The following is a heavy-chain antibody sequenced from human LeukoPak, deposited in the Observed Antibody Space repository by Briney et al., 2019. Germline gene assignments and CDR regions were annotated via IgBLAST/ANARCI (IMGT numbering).Heavy chain of an antibody. V-gene: IGHV1-46*01. CDR2: INPSGGST. Sequence: ASVKVSCKASGYTFSSYYMHWVRQAPGQGLEWMGIINPSGGSTRYAQKFQGRVIMTRDTSTSTVYMEVSSLRSEDTAVYYCARDISSGYYYSQWGQGTLVIVSS. CDR3: ARDISSGYYYSQ. D-gene: IGHD3-22*01. J-gene: IGHJ4*02. CDR1: GYTFSSYY.